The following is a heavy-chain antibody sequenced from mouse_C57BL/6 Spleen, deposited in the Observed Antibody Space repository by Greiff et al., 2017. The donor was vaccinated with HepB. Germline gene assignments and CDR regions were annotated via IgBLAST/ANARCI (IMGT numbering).Heavy chain of an antibody. CDR1: GFSLTSYA. Sequence: VQVVESGPGLVAPSQSLSITCTVSGFSLTSYAISWVRQPPGKGLEWLGVIWTGGGTNYNSALKSRLSISKDNSKSQVFLKMNSLQTDDTARYYCARKGGNYEGNYFDYWGQGTTLTVSS. J-gene: IGHJ2*01. CDR3: ARKGGNYEGNYFDY. D-gene: IGHD1-1*01. V-gene: IGHV2-9-1*01. CDR2: IWTGGGT.